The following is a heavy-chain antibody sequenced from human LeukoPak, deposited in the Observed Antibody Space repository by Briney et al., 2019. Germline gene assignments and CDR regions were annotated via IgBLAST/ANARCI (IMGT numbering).Heavy chain of an antibody. Sequence: GGSLRLSCAASGFTFSSYAMHWVRQAPGKGLEWVAVISYDGSNKYYADSVKGRFTISRDNAKNALYLQMNSLRAEDTAVYYCARTFDYWGQGTLVTVSS. CDR2: ISYDGSNK. CDR1: GFTFSSYA. CDR3: ARTFDY. V-gene: IGHV3-30-3*01. J-gene: IGHJ4*02.